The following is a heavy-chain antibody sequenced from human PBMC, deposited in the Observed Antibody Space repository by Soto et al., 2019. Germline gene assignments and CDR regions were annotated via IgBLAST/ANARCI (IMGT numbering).Heavy chain of an antibody. CDR3: AKERGYSGSYYGDYFAY. CDR1: GFTFSSYG. Sequence: QVQLVESGGGVVQPGRSLRLSCAASGFTFSSYGMHWVRQAPGTGLEWVAVISYDGSNKYYADSVKGRFTISRDNSKNTLYLQMNSLRAEDTAVYYCAKERGYSGSYYGDYFAYWGQGTLVTVSS. V-gene: IGHV3-30*18. CDR2: ISYDGSNK. J-gene: IGHJ4*02. D-gene: IGHD1-26*01.